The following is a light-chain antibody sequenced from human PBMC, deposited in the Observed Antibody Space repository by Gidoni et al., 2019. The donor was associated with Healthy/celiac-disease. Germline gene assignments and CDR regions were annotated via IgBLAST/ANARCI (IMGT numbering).Light chain of an antibody. J-gene: IGLJ3*02. CDR3: SSYTSSSRV. CDR1: SSDVGGYNY. V-gene: IGLV2-14*01. CDR2: DVS. Sequence: QSALTQPASVSGSPGQSITISCTGTSSDVGGYNYVSWYQQPPGTAPNLMIYDVSNRPSGVSNRFSGSKSGTTASLTISGLQAEAEADYYCSSYTSSSRVFGGGTKLTVL.